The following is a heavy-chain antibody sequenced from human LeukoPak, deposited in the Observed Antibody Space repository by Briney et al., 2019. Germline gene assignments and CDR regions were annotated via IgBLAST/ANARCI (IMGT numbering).Heavy chain of an antibody. V-gene: IGHV1-69*13. J-gene: IGHJ4*02. CDR3: ARGAPKGYDSSGYYSGYYFDY. Sequence: ASVKVSCKVSGYTLTELSMHWVRQAPGQGLEWMGGIIPIFGTANYAQKFQGRVTITADESTSTAYMELSSLRSEDTAVYYCARGAPKGYDSSGYYSGYYFDYWGQGTLVTVSS. CDR2: IIPIFGTA. CDR1: GYTLTELS. D-gene: IGHD3-22*01.